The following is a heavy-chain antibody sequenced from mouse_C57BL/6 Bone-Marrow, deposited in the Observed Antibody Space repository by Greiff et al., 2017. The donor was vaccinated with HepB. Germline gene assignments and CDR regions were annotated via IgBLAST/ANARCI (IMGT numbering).Heavy chain of an antibody. Sequence: DVKLVESGEGLVKPGGSLKLSCAASGFTFSSYAMSWVRQTPEKRLEWVAYISSGGDYIYYADTVKGRFTISRDNARNTLYLQMSSLKSEDTAMYYCTRPPIYYDYDTWFAYWGQGTLVTVSA. CDR1: GFTFSSYA. V-gene: IGHV5-9-1*02. CDR2: ISSGGDYI. D-gene: IGHD2-4*01. J-gene: IGHJ3*01. CDR3: TRPPIYYDYDTWFAY.